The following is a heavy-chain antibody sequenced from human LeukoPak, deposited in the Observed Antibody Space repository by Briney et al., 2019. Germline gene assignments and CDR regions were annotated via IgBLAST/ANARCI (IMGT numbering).Heavy chain of an antibody. CDR3: ARESRGSGTVTRFDP. CDR2: IIPIFGTA. J-gene: IGHJ5*02. Sequence: GASVKVSCKASGGTFSSYAISWVRQAPGQGLEWMGGIIPIFGTANYAQKFQGRVTITADKSTSTAYMELSSLRSEDTAVYYCARESRGSGTVTRFDPWGQGTLVTVSS. CDR1: GGTFSSYA. D-gene: IGHD3-10*01. V-gene: IGHV1-69*06.